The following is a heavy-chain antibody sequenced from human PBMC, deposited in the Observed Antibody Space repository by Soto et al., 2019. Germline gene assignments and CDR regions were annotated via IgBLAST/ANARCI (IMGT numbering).Heavy chain of an antibody. CDR3: ERGLANITVFDFDV. V-gene: IGHV2-5*01. CDR2: IYWSGDE. J-gene: IGHJ3*01. CDR1: GFSFSTSGVG. D-gene: IGHD3-9*01. Sequence: SVPTLVNPTHSLTLTFSLAGFSFSTSGVGVGCVRQPPGKALEWLALIYWSGDEHYRPSLKSRLTITKDTSKNQVVLIMTNMEPVDTATYSCERGLANITVFDFDVWGQGTTV.